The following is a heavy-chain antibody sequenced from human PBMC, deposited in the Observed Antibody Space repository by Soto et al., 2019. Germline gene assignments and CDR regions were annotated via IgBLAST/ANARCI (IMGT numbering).Heavy chain of an antibody. CDR1: GGSFSGYY. D-gene: IGHD1-26*01. CDR2: INHSGST. CDR3: ARHWENHYYMDV. Sequence: QVQLQQWGAGLLKPSETLSLTCAVYGGSFSGYYWNWIRQPPGKGLEWIGEINHSGSTNHNPSLKSRVTISVDTSKNQFSLKLSSVTAADTAVYYCARHWENHYYMDVWGKGTTVTVSS. J-gene: IGHJ6*03. V-gene: IGHV4-34*01.